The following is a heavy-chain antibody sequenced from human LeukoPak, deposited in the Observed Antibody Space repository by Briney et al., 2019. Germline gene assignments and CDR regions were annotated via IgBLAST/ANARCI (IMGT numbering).Heavy chain of an antibody. D-gene: IGHD3-16*02. Sequence: ASVKVSCKASGYTFTSYAMNWVRQAPGQGLEWMGWINTNTGNPTYAQGFTGRFVFSLDTSVSTAYLQISSLKAEDTAVYYCARGAADYVWGSYRTFDYWAREPWSPSPQ. J-gene: IGHJ4*02. V-gene: IGHV7-4-1*02. CDR2: INTNTGNP. CDR1: GYTFTSYA. CDR3: ARGAADYVWGSYRTFDY.